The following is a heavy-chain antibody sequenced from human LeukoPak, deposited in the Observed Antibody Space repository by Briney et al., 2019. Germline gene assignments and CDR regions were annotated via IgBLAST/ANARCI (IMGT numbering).Heavy chain of an antibody. CDR2: TYYRSKWYD. V-gene: IGHV6-1*01. J-gene: IGHJ4*02. D-gene: IGHD4-17*01. Sequence: SQTLSLTCAISGDSVSSNSASWHWVRQSPSRGLEWRGRTYYRSKWYDDYAVSVKSRITINPDTSKKQFSLQLNSVTPGDTAVYYCAGGVTTPFDYWGQGTLVTVSS. CDR1: GDSVSSNSAS. CDR3: AGGVTTPFDY.